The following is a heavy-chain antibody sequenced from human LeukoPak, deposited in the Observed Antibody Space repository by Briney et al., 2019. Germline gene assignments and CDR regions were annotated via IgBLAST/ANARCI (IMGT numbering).Heavy chain of an antibody. D-gene: IGHD3-10*01. Sequence: SQTLSLTCTVSGGSLSSYYWSWIRQPPGKGLEYIGFIYYSGSTNYNPSLKSRVTISLDTSKNQFSLKLSSVTAADTAVYYCARRRGDYGSGELDFWGQGTLVTVSP. V-gene: IGHV4-59*08. CDR1: GGSLSSYY. CDR2: IYYSGST. J-gene: IGHJ4*02. CDR3: ARRRGDYGSGELDF.